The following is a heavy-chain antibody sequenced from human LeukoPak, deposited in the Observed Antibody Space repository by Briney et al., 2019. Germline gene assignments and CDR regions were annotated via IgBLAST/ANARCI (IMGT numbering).Heavy chain of an antibody. J-gene: IGHJ2*01. CDR2: INPSGGST. V-gene: IGHV1-46*01. CDR3: AREERDGYNYYWYFDL. CDR1: GYTFTSYY. Sequence: ASVKVSCKASGYTFTSYYMHWVRQAPGQGLEWMGIINPSGGSTSYAQKFQGRVTMTRDTSTSTVYMELSSLRSEDTAVYYCAREERDGYNYYWYFDLWGRGTLVTVSS. D-gene: IGHD5-24*01.